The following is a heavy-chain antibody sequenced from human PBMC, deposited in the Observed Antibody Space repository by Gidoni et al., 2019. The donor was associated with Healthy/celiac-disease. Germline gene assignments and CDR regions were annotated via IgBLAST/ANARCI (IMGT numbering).Heavy chain of an antibody. J-gene: IGHJ4*02. V-gene: IGHV3-11*01. Sequence: QVQLVESGGGLVKPGGSLRLSCAAAGLPVSDYYMSWSRQSPGKGLEWVSYISSSGSTIYYADSVKGRFTISRDNAKNSLYLQMNSLRAEDTAVYYCARGLFVVVPAACDYWGQGTLVTVSS. CDR3: ARGLFVVVPAACDY. CDR2: ISSSGSTI. D-gene: IGHD2-2*01. CDR1: GLPVSDYY.